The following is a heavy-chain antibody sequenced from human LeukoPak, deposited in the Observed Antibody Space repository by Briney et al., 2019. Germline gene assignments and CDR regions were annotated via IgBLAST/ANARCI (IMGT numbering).Heavy chain of an antibody. J-gene: IGHJ4*02. CDR3: ARLRIADSDY. V-gene: IGHV4-59*08. CDR1: GGSISSYY. CDR2: IYYSGST. Sequence: SETLSLTCTVSGGSISSYYWSWIRQPPGKGLEWIGYIYYSGSTNYNPSLKSRVTISVDTSKNQFSLKLSSVTAADTAVYYCARLRIADSDYWGQGTLVTVSS. D-gene: IGHD6-13*01.